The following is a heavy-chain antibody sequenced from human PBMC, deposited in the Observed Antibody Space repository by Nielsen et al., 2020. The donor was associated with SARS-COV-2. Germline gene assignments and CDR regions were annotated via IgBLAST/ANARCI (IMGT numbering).Heavy chain of an antibody. Sequence: GESLKISCVVSGFTISTYGMSWVRQAPGKGLEWVSAISSSTYYADSVKGRFTVSRDNSKNTLYLQMNSLRAEDTAVYYCAKRSGYTSGWYGDYWGQGTTVTVSS. J-gene: IGHJ4*03. D-gene: IGHD6-19*01. CDR3: AKRSGYTSGWYGDY. CDR1: GFTISTYG. V-gene: IGHV3-23*01. CDR2: ISSST.